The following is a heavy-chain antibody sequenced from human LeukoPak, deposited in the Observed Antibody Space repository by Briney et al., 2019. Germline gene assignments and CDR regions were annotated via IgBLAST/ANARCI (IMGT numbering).Heavy chain of an antibody. J-gene: IGHJ3*02. CDR2: ISGSGATT. CDR1: GFTFSTYA. CDR3: AKSVGIIRRGAFDI. V-gene: IGHV3-23*01. D-gene: IGHD3-10*01. Sequence: GGSLRLSCAASGFTFSTYAMSWVRQAPGKGLEWVSGISGSGATTYYADSAKGRFTISRDNSKNTLYAQMNSLRAEDTAVYYCAKSVGIIRRGAFDIWGQGTMVTVSS.